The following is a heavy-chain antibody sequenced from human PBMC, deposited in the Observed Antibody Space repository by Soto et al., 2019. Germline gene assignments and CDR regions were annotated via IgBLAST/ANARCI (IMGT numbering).Heavy chain of an antibody. CDR2: IIPMFATP. J-gene: IGHJ4*02. Sequence: SVKVSCKASGGTFSSHAISWVRQAPGQGLEWMGGIIPMFATPNYAEKFQGRLSITADESTTTVYMQLSSLRSQDTAVYYCARQFDYDSSGHYYDYWGQGTLVTVSS. V-gene: IGHV1-69*13. CDR3: ARQFDYDSSGHYYDY. D-gene: IGHD3-22*01. CDR1: GGTFSSHA.